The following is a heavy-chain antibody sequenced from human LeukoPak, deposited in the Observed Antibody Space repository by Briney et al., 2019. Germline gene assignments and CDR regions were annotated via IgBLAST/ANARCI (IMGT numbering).Heavy chain of an antibody. J-gene: IGHJ5*02. CDR1: CGSFSGYY. Sequence: SETLSLTCAVYCGSFSGYYWSWIRQPPGKGLEWIGEINHSESTNYNPSLKSRVTISVDTSKNQFSLKLSSVTAADTAVYYCARGRGLRYFDWSPRGCWFDPWGQGTLVTVSS. D-gene: IGHD3-9*01. CDR2: INHSEST. CDR3: ARGRGLRYFDWSPRGCWFDP. V-gene: IGHV4-34*01.